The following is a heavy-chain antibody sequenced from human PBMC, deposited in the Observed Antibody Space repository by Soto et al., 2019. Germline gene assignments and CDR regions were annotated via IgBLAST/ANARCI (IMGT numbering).Heavy chain of an antibody. CDR1: GGSISSYY. CDR2: IYYSGST. D-gene: IGHD4-17*01. CDR3: ASFERSHLRCGKLA. J-gene: IGHJ5*02. V-gene: IGHV4-59*01. Sequence: SETLSLTCTVSGGSISSYYWSWIRQPPGKGLEWIGYIYYSGSTNYNPSLKSRVTISVDTSKNQFSLKLSSVTAADTAVYYCASFERSHLRCGKLAWGQGTLVTVSS.